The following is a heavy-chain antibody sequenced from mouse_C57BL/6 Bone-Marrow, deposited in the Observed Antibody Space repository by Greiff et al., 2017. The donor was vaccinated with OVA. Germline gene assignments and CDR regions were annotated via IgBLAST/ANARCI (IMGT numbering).Heavy chain of an antibody. Sequence: EVQLQESGGGLVKPGGSLKLSCAASGFTFSSYTMSWVRQTPEKRLEWVATISGGGGNTYYPDSVKGRFTISRDNAKNTLYLQMSSLRSEDTALYYCARPYGYWGQGTTLTVSS. V-gene: IGHV5-9*04. CDR3: ARPYGY. CDR2: ISGGGGNT. CDR1: GFTFSSYT. J-gene: IGHJ2*01. D-gene: IGHD1-1*01.